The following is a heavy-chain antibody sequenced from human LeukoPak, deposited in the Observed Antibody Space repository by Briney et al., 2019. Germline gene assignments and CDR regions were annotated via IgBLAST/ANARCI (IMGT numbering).Heavy chain of an antibody. J-gene: IGHJ6*02. CDR1: GYTLTELS. CDR3: ASKTESVYYDILRGKTYYYYGMDV. CDR2: FDPEDGET. Sequence: GASVKVSCKVSGYTLTELSMHWVRQAPGKGLEWMGGFDPEDGETIYAQKFQGRVTMTEDTSTDTAYMELSSLRSEDTAVYYCASKTESVYYDILRGKTYYYYGMDVWGQGTTVTVSS. D-gene: IGHD3-9*01. V-gene: IGHV1-24*01.